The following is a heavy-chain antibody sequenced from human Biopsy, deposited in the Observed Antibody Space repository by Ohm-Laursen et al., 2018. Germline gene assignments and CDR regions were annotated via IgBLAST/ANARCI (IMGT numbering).Heavy chain of an antibody. CDR3: ARDYDTSGYYYVS. CDR1: GGSISNNNYY. V-gene: IGHV4-39*01. J-gene: IGHJ5*02. D-gene: IGHD3-22*01. CDR2: IFYRGST. Sequence: SDTLSLTCTVSGGSISNNNYYWGWIRQPPGKGLEWIGSIFYRGSTDYKPSLKSRVNISVDTSKNQFSLMLNSVTAADTAVYYCARDYDTSGYYYVSWGQGTLVTVSS.